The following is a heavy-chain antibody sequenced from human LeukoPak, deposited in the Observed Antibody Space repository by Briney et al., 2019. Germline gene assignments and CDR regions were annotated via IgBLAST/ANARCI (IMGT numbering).Heavy chain of an antibody. J-gene: IGHJ5*02. Sequence: ASVTVSCKASGYTFTSYDINWVRQAPGQGLEWMGWMNPNSGNTGYAQKFQGRVTMTRNTSISTAYMELSSLRSEDTAVYYCARRTVTHYNWFDHWGQGTLVTVSS. CDR1: GYTFTSYD. CDR3: ARRTVTHYNWFDH. D-gene: IGHD4-17*01. V-gene: IGHV1-8*01. CDR2: MNPNSGNT.